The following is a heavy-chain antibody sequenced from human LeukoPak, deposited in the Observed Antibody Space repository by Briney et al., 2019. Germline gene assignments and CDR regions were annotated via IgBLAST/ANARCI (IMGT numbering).Heavy chain of an antibody. CDR2: ISGSGGST. D-gene: IGHD3-10*01. CDR1: GFAFSSYG. V-gene: IGHV3-23*01. CDR3: AKDERRITMVRGVPIPRFDP. J-gene: IGHJ5*02. Sequence: GGSLRLSCAASGFAFSSYGMHWVRQAPGKGLEWVSAISGSGGSTYYADSVKGRFTISRDNSKNTLYLQMNSLRAEDTAVYYCAKDERRITMVRGVPIPRFDPWGQGTLVTVSS.